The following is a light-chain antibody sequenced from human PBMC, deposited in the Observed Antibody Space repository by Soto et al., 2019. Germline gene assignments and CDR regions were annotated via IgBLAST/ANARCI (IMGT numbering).Light chain of an antibody. J-gene: IGKJ1*01. CDR2: DAS. CDR3: QQRSNWPRT. V-gene: IGKV3-11*01. CDR1: QSVSSY. Sequence: EIVLTQSPATLSLSPGERATLSCRASQSVSSYLAWYQQKPGQAPRLLIYDASNTATGLPARFSGSGSGTDFTLTIRSLEPEDFEVYYCQQRSNWPRTFGQGTKVE.